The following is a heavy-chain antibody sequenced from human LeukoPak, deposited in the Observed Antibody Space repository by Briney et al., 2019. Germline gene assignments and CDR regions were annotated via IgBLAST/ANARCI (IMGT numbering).Heavy chain of an antibody. D-gene: IGHD3-10*01. CDR3: ARGIRLIWFGENGMDV. V-gene: IGHV3-53*01. CDR2: IYSGGST. Sequence: GGSLRLSCAASGFTVSSNYMSWVRQAPGKGLEWVSVIYSGGSTYHADSVKGRFTISRDNSKNTLYLQMNSLRAEDTAVYYCARGIRLIWFGENGMDVWGQGTTVTVSS. J-gene: IGHJ6*02. CDR1: GFTVSSNY.